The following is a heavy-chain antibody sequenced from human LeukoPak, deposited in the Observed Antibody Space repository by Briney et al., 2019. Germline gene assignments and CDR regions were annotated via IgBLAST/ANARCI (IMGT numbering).Heavy chain of an antibody. CDR1: GGSISSYY. J-gene: IGHJ4*02. CDR3: ARGIDRIAARTYYFDY. D-gene: IGHD6-13*01. Sequence: SETLSLTCTVSGGSISSYYWSWIRQPPGKGLEWIGYIYYSGSTNYNPSLKSRVTISVDTSKNQFSLKLSSVTAADTAVYYCARGIDRIAARTYYFDYWGQGTLVTVPS. V-gene: IGHV4-59*01. CDR2: IYYSGST.